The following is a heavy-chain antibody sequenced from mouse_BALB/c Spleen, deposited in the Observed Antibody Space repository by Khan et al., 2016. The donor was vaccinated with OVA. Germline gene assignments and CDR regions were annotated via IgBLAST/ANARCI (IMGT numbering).Heavy chain of an antibody. J-gene: IGHJ2*02. V-gene: IGHV1-9*01. CDR3: ARVKSGDSNYFDC. CDR1: GYTFSSYW. D-gene: IGHD2-5*01. CDR2: ILPGSGST. Sequence: QVQLKESGADLMKPGASVKISCKVAGYTFSSYWIEWIKQRPGHGLEWIGEILPGSGSTNCNEKFKGKATLTADTSTNTAYMPLSSLTSDDSAVYYGARVKSGDSNYFDCGGQGTSLTVSS.